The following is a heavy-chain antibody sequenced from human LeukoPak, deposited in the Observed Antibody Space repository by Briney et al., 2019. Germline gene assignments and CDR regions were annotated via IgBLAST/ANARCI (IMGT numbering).Heavy chain of an antibody. Sequence: GGSLRLSCAASGFTFSSYAMSWVRQAPGKGPEWVSAISGSGGSTYYADSVKGRFTISRDNSKNTLYLQMNSLRAGDTAIYYCAKIGVIGNWYYDVWGRGTLVTVSS. CDR3: AKIGVIGNWYYDV. CDR2: ISGSGGST. J-gene: IGHJ2*01. CDR1: GFTFSSYA. D-gene: IGHD3-10*01. V-gene: IGHV3-23*01.